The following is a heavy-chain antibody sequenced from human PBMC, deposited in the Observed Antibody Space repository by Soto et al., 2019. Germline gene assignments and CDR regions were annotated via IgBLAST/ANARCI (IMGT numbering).Heavy chain of an antibody. V-gene: IGHV5-51*01. CDR2: IYPDDSDT. D-gene: IGHD6-13*01. CDR1: GYSFTSYW. J-gene: IGHJ6*02. CDR3: ARQAAAGKYYSAMYS. Sequence: LGESLKISCEASGYSFTSYWINWVRQMPGKGLEWMAIIYPDDSDTRYSPSFQGQVTISADKSISTAYLQWSSLKASDTAIYYCARQAAAGKYYSAMYSRGQETTVTVSS.